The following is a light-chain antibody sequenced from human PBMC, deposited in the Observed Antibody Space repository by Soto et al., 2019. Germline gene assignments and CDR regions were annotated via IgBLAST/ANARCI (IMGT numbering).Light chain of an antibody. J-gene: IGKJ1*01. CDR1: QSVSSSY. CDR3: QQYGSSPPWT. CDR2: GAS. V-gene: IGKV3-20*01. Sequence: EIVLTQSPGTLSLSPGERATLSCRASQSVSSSYLAWYQQKPGQAPRLLIYGASSSATGIPDWLSGSGSGTDFTLTISRLEPEDFGVYYFQQYGSSPPWTFGQGTKVEIK.